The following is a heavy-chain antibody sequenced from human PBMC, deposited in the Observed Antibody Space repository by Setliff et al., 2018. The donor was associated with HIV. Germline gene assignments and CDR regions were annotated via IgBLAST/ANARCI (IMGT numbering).Heavy chain of an antibody. J-gene: IGHJ4*02. CDR2: ISGTGKTI. V-gene: IGHV3-48*03. CDR3: AKDQGTTVTTWDH. Sequence: GGSLRLSCATSGFAFNNYEMNWVRQAPGRGLEWVAHISGTGKTIFYADFVKGRFTISRDNAKNSLFLQMNSLGVEDTAMYFCAKDQGTTVTTWDHWGQGTLVTVSS. CDR1: GFAFNNYE. D-gene: IGHD4-4*01.